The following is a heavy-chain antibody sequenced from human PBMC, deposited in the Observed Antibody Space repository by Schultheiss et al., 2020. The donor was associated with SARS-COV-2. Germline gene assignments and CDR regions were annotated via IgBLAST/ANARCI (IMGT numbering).Heavy chain of an antibody. CDR2: IKSKTDGGTT. CDR3: ARERACGGGSCYPPYYYYYGMDV. D-gene: IGHD2-15*01. V-gene: IGHV3-15*01. Sequence: GGSLRLSCTASGFTFGDYAMSWVRQAPGKGLDWVGRIKSKTDGGTTDYAAPVKGRFTISRDDSKNTLYLQMNSLRAEDTAVYYCARERACGGGSCYPPYYYYYGMDVWGQGTTVTVSS. CDR1: GFTFGDYA. J-gene: IGHJ6*02.